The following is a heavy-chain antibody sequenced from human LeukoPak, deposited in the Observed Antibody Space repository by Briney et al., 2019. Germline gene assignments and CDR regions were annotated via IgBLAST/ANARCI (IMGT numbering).Heavy chain of an antibody. Sequence: SETLSLTCTVSGGSIRSSSYYWGWIRQPPGKGLEWIGSIYYSGSTYYNASLKSRGTISVDMSKNQFSLKLNSVTAADTAVYFCARQVVAVAGTGYFDYWGQGTLVTVSS. CDR1: GGSIRSSSYY. CDR3: ARQVVAVAGTGYFDY. J-gene: IGHJ4*02. V-gene: IGHV4-39*01. CDR2: IYYSGST. D-gene: IGHD6-19*01.